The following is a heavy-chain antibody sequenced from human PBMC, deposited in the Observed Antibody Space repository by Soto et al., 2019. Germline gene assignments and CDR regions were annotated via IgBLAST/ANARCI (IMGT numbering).Heavy chain of an antibody. Sequence: QVRLVQSGAEVKKPGASVKVSCKASGYTFTNYGISWVRQAPGEGLEWVGWINTSNDNKLYAQKLQGRLTLTTDTSTSTAYMDLTTLRSDDTAVYFCARDPGAASFDFWAQGTLVTVSS. CDR1: GYTFTNYG. V-gene: IGHV1-18*01. D-gene: IGHD2-15*01. CDR2: INTSNDNK. J-gene: IGHJ4*02. CDR3: ARDPGAASFDF.